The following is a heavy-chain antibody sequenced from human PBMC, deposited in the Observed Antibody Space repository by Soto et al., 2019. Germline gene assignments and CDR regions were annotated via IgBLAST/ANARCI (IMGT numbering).Heavy chain of an antibody. CDR2: IYYSGST. Sequence: SDTMSLGCTVSWGTMSSGGYYWRWIRQHPGKGLEWIGYIYYSGSTNYNPSLKSRVSISVDTSKNQLSLKLSSVTAADTAVYYCARDPGGGYCSTTSCYTGGSWFDPWGQGTLVTVSS. CDR1: WGTMSSGGYY. D-gene: IGHD2-2*02. CDR3: ARDPGGGYCSTTSCYTGGSWFDP. V-gene: IGHV4-31*03. J-gene: IGHJ5*02.